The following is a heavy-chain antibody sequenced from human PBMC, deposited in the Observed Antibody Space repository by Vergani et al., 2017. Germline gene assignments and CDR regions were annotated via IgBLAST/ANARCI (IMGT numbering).Heavy chain of an antibody. CDR3: AKRGAVADPFDY. CDR1: GFTFSSYG. J-gene: IGHJ4*02. CDR2: ISYDGSNK. Sequence: QVQLVESGGGVVQPGRSLRLSCAASGFTFSSYGMHWVRQAPGKGLEWVAVISYDGSNKYYADSVKGRFTISRDNSKNTLYLQMNSLRAEDTAVYYCAKRGAVADPFDYWGQGTLVTVSS. V-gene: IGHV3-30*18. D-gene: IGHD6-19*01.